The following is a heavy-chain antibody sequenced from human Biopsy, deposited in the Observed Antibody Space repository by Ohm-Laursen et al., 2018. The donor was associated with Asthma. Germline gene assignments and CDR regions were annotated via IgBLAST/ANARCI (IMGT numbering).Heavy chain of an antibody. CDR2: ISWNSGSI. J-gene: IGHJ4*02. V-gene: IGHV3-9*01. Sequence: SLRLSCSASGFTFSSYAMSWVRQAPGKGLEWVSGISWNSGSIGYADSVKGRFTISRDNAKNSLYLQMNSLRAEDTALYYCAKGEWELLEANFDYWGQGTLVTVSS. CDR3: AKGEWELLEANFDY. D-gene: IGHD1-26*01. CDR1: GFTFSSYA.